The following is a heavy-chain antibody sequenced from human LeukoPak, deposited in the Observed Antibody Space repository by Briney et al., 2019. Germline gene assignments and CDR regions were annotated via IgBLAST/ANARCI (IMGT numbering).Heavy chain of an antibody. V-gene: IGHV4-34*09. J-gene: IGHJ4*02. Sequence: LRLSCAASGFTFSSYGMHWVRQPPGKGLEWIGEINHSGSTYYNPSLKSRVTISVDTSKNQFSLKLSSVTAADTAVYYCARVRSSGWLVYFDYWGQGTLVTVSS. CDR1: GFTFSSYG. CDR3: ARVRSSGWLVYFDY. D-gene: IGHD6-19*01. CDR2: INHSGST.